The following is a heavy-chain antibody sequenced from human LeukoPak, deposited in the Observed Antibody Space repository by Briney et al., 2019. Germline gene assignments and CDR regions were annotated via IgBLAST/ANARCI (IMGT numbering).Heavy chain of an antibody. D-gene: IGHD4-17*01. CDR3: AKENDDYEKYFDY. CDR2: ISYDGSNK. CDR1: GFTFSSYG. J-gene: IGHJ4*02. V-gene: IGHV3-30*18. Sequence: PGGSLRLSCAASGFTFSSYGMHWVRQAPGKGLEWVAVISYDGSNKYYADSVKGRFTISRDNSKNTLYLQMNSLRPEDTAVYYCAKENDDYEKYFDYWGQGTLVTVSA.